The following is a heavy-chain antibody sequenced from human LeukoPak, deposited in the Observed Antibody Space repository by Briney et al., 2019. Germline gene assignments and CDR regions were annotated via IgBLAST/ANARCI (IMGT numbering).Heavy chain of an antibody. J-gene: IGHJ4*02. CDR1: GGSISSSSYY. Sequence: SETLSLTCTVSGGSISSSSYYWGWIRQPPGKGLEWIGSIYYSGSTYYNPSLKSRVTISVDTSKNQFSLKLSSVTAADTAVYYCARYSSGWSTLDYWGQGTLVTASS. CDR2: IYYSGST. CDR3: ARYSSGWSTLDY. V-gene: IGHV4-39*01. D-gene: IGHD6-19*01.